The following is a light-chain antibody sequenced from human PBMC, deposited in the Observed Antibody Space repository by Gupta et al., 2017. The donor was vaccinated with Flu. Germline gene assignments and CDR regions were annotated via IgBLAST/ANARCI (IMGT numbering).Light chain of an antibody. CDR1: QSVSSSY. CDR2: GAS. J-gene: IGKJ4*01. CDR3: QQYGSSSLT. Sequence: EIVLTQSPGTWSLSPGERAALSCRASQSVSSSYLAWYQQKPGQAPRLLIYGASSRATGIPDRFSGSGSGTDFTLTISRLEPEDFAVYYCQQYGSSSLTFGGGTKVEIK. V-gene: IGKV3-20*01.